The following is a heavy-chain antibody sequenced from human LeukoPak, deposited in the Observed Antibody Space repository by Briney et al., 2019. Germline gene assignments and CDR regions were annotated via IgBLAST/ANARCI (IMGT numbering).Heavy chain of an antibody. CDR3: ARWTGYYLDY. CDR2: IYDGDSDI. J-gene: IGHJ4*02. D-gene: IGHD3/OR15-3a*01. V-gene: IGHV5-51*01. CDR1: GYSFTSNW. Sequence: GESLKISCKGSGYSFTSNWIGWVRQMPGKGLEWMGVIYDGDSDIRYSPSFQGQVTISVDKSTSTAYLQWSSLKASDSAMYYCARWTGYYLDYWGQGTLVTVSS.